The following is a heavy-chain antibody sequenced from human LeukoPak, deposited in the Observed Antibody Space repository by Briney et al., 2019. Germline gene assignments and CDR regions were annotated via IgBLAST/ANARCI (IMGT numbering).Heavy chain of an antibody. J-gene: IGHJ4*02. D-gene: IGHD6-13*01. CDR3: ARGRPGYYFDY. CDR2: IYRDGST. CDR1: GFTFSSYS. Sequence: PGGSLRLSCAASGFTFSSYSMNWVRQAPGKGLDYVSVIYRDGSTAHADSVKGRFTISRDTSKNTLYLQMNSLRAEDTAVYYCARGRPGYYFDYWGQGTLVSVSS. V-gene: IGHV3-53*01.